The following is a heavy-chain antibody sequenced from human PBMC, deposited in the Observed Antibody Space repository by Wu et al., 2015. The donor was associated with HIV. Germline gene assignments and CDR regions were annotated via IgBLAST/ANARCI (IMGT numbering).Heavy chain of an antibody. V-gene: IGHV1-46*02. D-gene: IGHD2-8*01. Sequence: QAQLVQSGAEVRKPGASLKISCQAREYDFNLYYLHWVRQAPGEGLEWMGLINPSSGVARYAQKFQGRVTMTRESSTTTVYMDLRSLRSEDTAVYYCARVGGMGGLITASWFFDLWGRGSLVTRLL. J-gene: IGHJ2*01. CDR3: ARVGGMGGLITASWFFDL. CDR2: INPSSGVA. CDR1: EYDFNLYY.